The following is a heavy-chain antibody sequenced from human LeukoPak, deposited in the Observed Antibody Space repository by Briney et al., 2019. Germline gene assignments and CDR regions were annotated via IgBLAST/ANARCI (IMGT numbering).Heavy chain of an antibody. CDR1: GFTFSNYE. CDR2: ISSSTGTFI. V-gene: IGHV3-48*03. CDR3: ARTLSGYDSDFDC. Sequence: GGPLRLSCTASGFTFSNYEMNWVRQAPGKGLEWVAYISSSTGTFIYYADSVKGRFTISRDNAKNSLYLQVSSLRAEDTALYYCARTLSGYDSDFDCWGRGALVTVSS. J-gene: IGHJ4*02. D-gene: IGHD5-12*01.